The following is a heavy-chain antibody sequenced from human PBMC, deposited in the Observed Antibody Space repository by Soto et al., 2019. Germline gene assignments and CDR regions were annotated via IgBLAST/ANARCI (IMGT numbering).Heavy chain of an antibody. J-gene: IGHJ6*03. CDR2: INWNGGRT. CDR3: ARAPNSSGWYRSNYYYTDV. D-gene: IGHD6-19*01. V-gene: IGHV3-20*01. Sequence: EVQLVESGGGVVRPGGSLRLSCAASGFTFDDYGMSWVRQAPGKGLEWVSGINWNGGRTGYVDSVKGRFTISRYNAKNSQYLQMKSVRAEDTALYHCARAPNSSGWYRSNYYYTDVWGKGNTVTGSS. CDR1: GFTFDDYG.